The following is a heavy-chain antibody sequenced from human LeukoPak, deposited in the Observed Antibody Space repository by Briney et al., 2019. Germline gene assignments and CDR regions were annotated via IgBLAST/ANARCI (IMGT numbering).Heavy chain of an antibody. J-gene: IGHJ4*02. CDR3: ARVGGSYYKY. CDR1: GYTFTSYD. Sequence: GASVKVSCKTSGYTFTSYDINWARQATGQGLEWMGWMNANSGNTGYAQKFQGRVTMTWNTSISTAYMELSSLRSEDTAVYYCARVGGSYYKYWGQGTLVTVPS. V-gene: IGHV1-8*01. CDR2: MNANSGNT. D-gene: IGHD1-26*01.